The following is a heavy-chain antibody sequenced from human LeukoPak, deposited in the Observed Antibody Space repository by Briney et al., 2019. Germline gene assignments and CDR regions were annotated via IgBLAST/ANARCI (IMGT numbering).Heavy chain of an antibody. CDR2: IKSKTDGGTT. CDR1: GFTFSNAW. J-gene: IGHJ4*02. D-gene: IGHD3-22*01. CDR3: ARWVNYYDSSGHDY. V-gene: IGHV3-15*01. Sequence: GGSLRLSCAASGFTFSNAWMSWVRQAPGKGLEWVGRIKSKTDGGTTDYADSVKGRFTISRDNSKNTLYLQMISLRAEDTAVYYCARWVNYYDSSGHDYWGQGTLVTVSS.